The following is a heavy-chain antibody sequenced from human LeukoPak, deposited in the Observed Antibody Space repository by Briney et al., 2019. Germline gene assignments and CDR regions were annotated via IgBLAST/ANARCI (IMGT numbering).Heavy chain of an antibody. Sequence: PGGSLRLSCAASGFTFSDYYMSWVRQTPGKGLEWISYITSSGGTTYYADSVKGRFTISRDNAKNTLYLQMNSLRAEDTAVYYCARPRGSYYYDAFDIWGQGTMVTVSS. CDR3: ARPRGSYYYDAFDI. CDR1: GFTFSDYY. V-gene: IGHV3-11*04. CDR2: ITSSGGTT. D-gene: IGHD3-10*01. J-gene: IGHJ3*02.